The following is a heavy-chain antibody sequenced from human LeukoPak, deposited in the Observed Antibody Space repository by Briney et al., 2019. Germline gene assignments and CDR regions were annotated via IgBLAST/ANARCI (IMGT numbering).Heavy chain of an antibody. D-gene: IGHD3-22*01. Sequence: SETLSLTCTVSGGSISSYYWSWIRQPPGKGLEWIGRIYTSGSTNYNPSLKSRVTMSVDTSKNQFSLKLSSVTAADTAVYYCARVDYYDSSGYYFDYWGQGTLVTVSS. CDR1: GGSISSYY. CDR3: ARVDYYDSSGYYFDY. CDR2: IYTSGST. V-gene: IGHV4-4*07. J-gene: IGHJ4*02.